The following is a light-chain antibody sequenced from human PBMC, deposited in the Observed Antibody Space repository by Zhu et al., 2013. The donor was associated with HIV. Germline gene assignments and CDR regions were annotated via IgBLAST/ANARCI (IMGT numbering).Light chain of an antibody. CDR3: QQYYSSPHT. CDR2: WSS. CDR1: QSVLYNSNNKNY. V-gene: IGKV4-1*01. Sequence: DIVMTQSPDSLAVSLGERATINCKSNQSVLYNSNNKNYLAWYQQKPGQSPKLLIYWSSTRESGVPDRFSGSGSGTDFTLTISSLQAEDVAVYYCQQYYSSPHTFGQGTRLEFK. J-gene: IGKJ2*01.